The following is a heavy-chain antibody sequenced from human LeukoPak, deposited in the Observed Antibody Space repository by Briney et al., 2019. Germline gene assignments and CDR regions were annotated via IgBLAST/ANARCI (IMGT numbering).Heavy chain of an antibody. D-gene: IGHD5-24*01. CDR3: AKERHKIGGRWLQSPTYFDY. V-gene: IGHV3-23*01. CDR1: GLTFSSYA. Sequence: PGGSLRLSCAASGLTFSSYAMSWVRQAPGKGLEWVSAISGSGGSTYYADSVKGRFTISRDNSKNTLYLQMNSLRAEDTAVYYCAKERHKIGGRWLQSPTYFDYWGQGTLVTVSS. J-gene: IGHJ4*02. CDR2: ISGSGGST.